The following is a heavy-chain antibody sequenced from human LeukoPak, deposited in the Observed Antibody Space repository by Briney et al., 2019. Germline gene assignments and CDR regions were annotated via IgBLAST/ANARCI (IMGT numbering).Heavy chain of an antibody. J-gene: IGHJ3*02. CDR3: ARVWHGYSYGRDAFDI. D-gene: IGHD5-18*01. Sequence: ASVKVSCKASGYTFTGYYMHWVRQAPGQGLEWMGWINPNSGGTNYAQKFQGRVTMTRDTSISTAYMELSRLRSDDTAVYYCARVWHGYSYGRDAFDIWGQGTMVTVSS. V-gene: IGHV1-2*02. CDR2: INPNSGGT. CDR1: GYTFTGYY.